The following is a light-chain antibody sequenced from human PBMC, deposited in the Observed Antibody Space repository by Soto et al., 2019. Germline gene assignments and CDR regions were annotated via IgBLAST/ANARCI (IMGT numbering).Light chain of an antibody. Sequence: EIVMTQSPGTLSLSPVERATLSCRASQSVSSNLAWYQQKPGQAPRLLIYGASTRATDVPARFSGSGSGTEFTLTISSLQSEDFAVYYCQQYNNWPETFGQGTKVDIK. V-gene: IGKV3-15*01. CDR1: QSVSSN. J-gene: IGKJ1*01. CDR2: GAS. CDR3: QQYNNWPET.